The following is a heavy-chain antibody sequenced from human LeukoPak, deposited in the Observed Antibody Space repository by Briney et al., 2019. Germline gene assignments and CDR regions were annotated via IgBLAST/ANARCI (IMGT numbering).Heavy chain of an antibody. CDR2: IYYSGST. CDR1: GGSISSYY. V-gene: IGHV4-59*05. CDR3: ARGDYDFWSGRV. Sequence: SETLSLTCTVSGGSISSYYWSWIRQPPGKGLEWIGSIYYSGSTYYNPSLKSRVTISVDTSKNQFSLKLSSVTAADTAVYYCARGDYDFWSGRVWGKGTTVTVSS. J-gene: IGHJ6*04. D-gene: IGHD3-3*01.